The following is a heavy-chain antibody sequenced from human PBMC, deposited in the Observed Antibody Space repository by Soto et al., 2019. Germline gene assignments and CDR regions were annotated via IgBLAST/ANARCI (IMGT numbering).Heavy chain of an antibody. J-gene: IGHJ6*02. D-gene: IGHD2-21*02. Sequence: QVQLVESGGGVVQPGRSLRLSCAASGFTFSSYGMHWVRQAPGKGLEWVAVISYDGSNKYYADSVKGRFTISRDNSKNTLYLRMNSLRAEDTAVYYCAKNWGYCGGDCYHYYGMDVWGQGTTVTVSS. CDR2: ISYDGSNK. CDR3: AKNWGYCGGDCYHYYGMDV. V-gene: IGHV3-30*18. CDR1: GFTFSSYG.